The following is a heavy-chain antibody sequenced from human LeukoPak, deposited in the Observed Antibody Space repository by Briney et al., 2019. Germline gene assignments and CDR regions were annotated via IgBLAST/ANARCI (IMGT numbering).Heavy chain of an antibody. CDR1: GFTFSTYW. V-gene: IGHV3-7*01. Sequence: QTGGSLRLSCAASGFTFSTYWMTWVRQAPGKGLEWVATIRQDDIERHLVDSVKGRFFISRDNAKNSLYLQMNSLTVEDTAVYYCVRGCNRAHCPCFFDSWGQGTLITVS. CDR3: VRGCNRAHCPCFFDS. CDR2: IRQDDIER. J-gene: IGHJ4*02. D-gene: IGHD2/OR15-2a*01.